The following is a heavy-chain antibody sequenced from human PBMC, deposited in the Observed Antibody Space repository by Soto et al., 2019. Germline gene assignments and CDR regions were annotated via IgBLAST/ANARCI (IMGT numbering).Heavy chain of an antibody. Sequence: QVQLVESGGGVVQPGRSLRLSCAASGFTFSSYGMHWVRQAPGKGLEWVAVISYDGSNKYYADSVKGRFTISRDNSKNTLYLQMNSLGAEDTAVYYCAKSAPYCSGGSCYGYYFDYWGQGTLVTVSS. CDR2: ISYDGSNK. D-gene: IGHD2-15*01. CDR1: GFTFSSYG. CDR3: AKSAPYCSGGSCYGYYFDY. V-gene: IGHV3-30*18. J-gene: IGHJ4*02.